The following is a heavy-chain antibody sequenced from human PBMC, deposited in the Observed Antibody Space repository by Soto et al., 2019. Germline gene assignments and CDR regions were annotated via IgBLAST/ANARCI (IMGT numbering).Heavy chain of an antibody. V-gene: IGHV3-7*01. CDR3: ARDSPYGSGASVTQYLDY. CDR1: GFTFGYYW. CDR2: IKWDASEK. D-gene: IGHD3-10*01. J-gene: IGHJ4*01. Sequence: GGSLRLSGAASGFTFGYYWISWVRQAPWKGLEWLATIKWDASEKKYVDSVKGRFTMSRDNAKNSVYLQMDSLRAEDTAVYYCARDSPYGSGASVTQYLDYGGHGTLITVYS.